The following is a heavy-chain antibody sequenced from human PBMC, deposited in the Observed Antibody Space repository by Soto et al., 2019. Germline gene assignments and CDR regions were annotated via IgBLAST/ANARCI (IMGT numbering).Heavy chain of an antibody. V-gene: IGHV4-39*07. CDR3: ARGGSSDWQVAFDF. J-gene: IGHJ3*01. CDR2: VNHNGRN. CDR1: GGSISSSSYY. D-gene: IGHD6-19*01. Sequence: SETLSLTFTVSGGSISSSSYYWGWIRQTPGKGLEWIGKVNHNGRNNYNPSLKSRVTISLDMSKNQISLKLTSVTAADTAVYYCARGGSSDWQVAFDFWGQGTMVTVSS.